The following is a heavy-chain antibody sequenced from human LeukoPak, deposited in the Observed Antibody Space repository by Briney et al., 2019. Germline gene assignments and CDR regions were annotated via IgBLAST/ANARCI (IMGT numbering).Heavy chain of an antibody. J-gene: IGHJ6*03. CDR3: ARGGTVTPPSYYYYMDV. V-gene: IGHV1-69*05. CDR2: IIPIFGTA. Sequence: SVTVSFTASGGTFTIYAISWVRQAPGQGGEWMGGIIPIFGTANYAQKFQGRVTITTDESTSTAYMELSSLRSEDTAVYYCARGGTVTPPSYYYYMDVWGKGTTVTVSS. D-gene: IGHD4-17*01. CDR1: GGTFTIYA.